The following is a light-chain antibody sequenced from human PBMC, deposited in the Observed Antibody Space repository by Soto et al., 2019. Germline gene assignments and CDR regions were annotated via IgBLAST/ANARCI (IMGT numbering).Light chain of an antibody. CDR3: QSYDSSLSGWV. V-gene: IGLV1-40*01. Sequence: QSVLTQPPSVSGAPGQRVTISCTGSSSNIGAGYDVHWYQQLPGTAPKLLIYGNSNRPSGVPDRFSGSKSGTSASLAITGLQAEHEADYDCQSYDSSLSGWVFGTGTKLTVL. CDR1: SSNIGAGYD. CDR2: GNS. J-gene: IGLJ1*01.